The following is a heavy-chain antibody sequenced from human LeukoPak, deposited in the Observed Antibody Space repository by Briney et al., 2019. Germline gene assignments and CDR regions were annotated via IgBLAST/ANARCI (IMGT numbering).Heavy chain of an antibody. Sequence: ASVKVSCKASGNTFTSYYMPWVRHPPGQGLEWRGIINPTGVSTIYAQKFKGRVTMNRDTSTSKVYMELSNLRPEGTAVYYYQRVRYGGWGWFDPWGQGTLATVSS. D-gene: IGHD4-23*01. CDR1: GNTFTSYY. CDR2: INPTGVST. CDR3: QRVRYGGWGWFDP. J-gene: IGHJ5*02. V-gene: IGHV1-46*01.